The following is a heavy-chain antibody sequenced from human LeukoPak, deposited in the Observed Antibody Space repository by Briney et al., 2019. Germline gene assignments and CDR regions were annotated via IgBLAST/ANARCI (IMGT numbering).Heavy chain of an antibody. J-gene: IGHJ4*02. CDR3: ARRRPIAAPRIRRLED. CDR2: VYSGGST. CDR1: AFTDSINH. D-gene: IGHD6-13*01. Sequence: PGGSLRLSCAASAFTDSINHMHWVRQAPGRGLEWVSIVYSGGSTSYADSVKGRFTTSRDNSKNTLSLQMNSLRAEDTAVYYCARRRPIAAPRIRRLEDWGQGTLVTVSS. V-gene: IGHV3-53*01.